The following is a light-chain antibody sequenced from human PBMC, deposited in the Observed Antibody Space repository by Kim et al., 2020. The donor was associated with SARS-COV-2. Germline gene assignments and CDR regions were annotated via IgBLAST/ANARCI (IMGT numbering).Light chain of an antibody. CDR1: QDISRY. CDR2: TAS. V-gene: IGKV1-39*01. Sequence: DIQMTQSPSSLSASIGDRVTITCRASQDISRYLNWYQQKPGKAPKLLIYTASSLQSGVPSRFTGSGSETDFTLTISSLQPEDFGAYYCKQAFRASRTFGEGTKVDIK. CDR3: KQAFRASRT. J-gene: IGKJ4*01.